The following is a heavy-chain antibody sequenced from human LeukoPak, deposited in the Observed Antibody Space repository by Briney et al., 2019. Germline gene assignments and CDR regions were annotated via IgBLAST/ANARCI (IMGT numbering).Heavy chain of an antibody. CDR1: GGSISSYY. Sequence: PSETLSLTCTVSGGSISSYYWSWIRQPPGKGLEWIGYIYYSGSTNYNPSLKSRVTISVDTSKNQFSLKLSSVTAADTAVYYCARAGYDVLSVCPLWYFDYWGQGTLVTVSS. CDR2: IYYSGST. CDR3: ARAGYDVLSVCPLWYFDY. V-gene: IGHV4-59*01. D-gene: IGHD3-3*01. J-gene: IGHJ4*02.